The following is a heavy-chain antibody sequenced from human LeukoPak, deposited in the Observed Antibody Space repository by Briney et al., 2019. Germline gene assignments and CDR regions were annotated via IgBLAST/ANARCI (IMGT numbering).Heavy chain of an antibody. Sequence: SVKVSCKASGYTFTSHYVHWVRQAPGQGLEWMGGIIPIFGTANYAQKFQGRVTITADESTSTAYMELSSLRSEDTAVYYCARYCGGDCSHSDAFDIWGQGTMVTVSS. CDR2: IIPIFGTA. CDR1: GYTFTSHY. CDR3: ARYCGGDCSHSDAFDI. V-gene: IGHV1-69*13. J-gene: IGHJ3*02. D-gene: IGHD2-21*02.